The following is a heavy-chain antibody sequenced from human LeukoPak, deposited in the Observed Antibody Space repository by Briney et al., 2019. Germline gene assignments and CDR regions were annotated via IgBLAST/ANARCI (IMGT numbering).Heavy chain of an antibody. CDR2: IKQDGSEQ. D-gene: IGHD3-10*01. Sequence: GGSLRLSCVGSGFSFSSYWMAWVRQAPGKGLEWVASIKQDGSEQRYVDSVKGRFTISRDNAKNSLFLKMNSLRAEDTAVYYCAKGGPMVRGVNRFDDWGQGTLVTVSS. CDR1: GFSFSSYW. CDR3: AKGGPMVRGVNRFDD. J-gene: IGHJ4*02. V-gene: IGHV3-7*03.